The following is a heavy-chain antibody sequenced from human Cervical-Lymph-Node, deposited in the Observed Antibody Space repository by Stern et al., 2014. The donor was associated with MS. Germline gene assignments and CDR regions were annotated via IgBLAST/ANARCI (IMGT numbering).Heavy chain of an antibody. V-gene: IGHV3-30*18. CDR3: EKDPRIYDSRGYLDA. CDR2: IPHHGDNK. D-gene: IGHD3-22*01. J-gene: IGHJ5*02. Sequence: VQLGESGGGLVQPGRSLRLSCAASGFTFSLYDMAWVRQAPGQGLDLVSVIPHHGDNKFYSDSVKGRFTISRDSSKSTMYVLFNSLSPEDTAIYYCEKDPRIYDSRGYLDAWGQGTLVTVSS. CDR1: GFTFSLYD.